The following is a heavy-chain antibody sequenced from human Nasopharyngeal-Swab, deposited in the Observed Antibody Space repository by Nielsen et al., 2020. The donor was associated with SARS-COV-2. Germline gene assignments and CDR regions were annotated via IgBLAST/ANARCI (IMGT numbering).Heavy chain of an antibody. Sequence: GESLKISCAASGFTFGSYSMNWVRQAPGKGLEWVSYISSSGSTIYYADSVKGRFTISRDNAENSLYLQMSILRAEDTAVYYCARDRSNWGSYYYYYGMDVWGQGTTVTVSS. V-gene: IGHV3-48*01. J-gene: IGHJ6*02. CDR2: ISSSGSTI. CDR3: ARDRSNWGSYYYYYGMDV. D-gene: IGHD7-27*01. CDR1: GFTFGSYS.